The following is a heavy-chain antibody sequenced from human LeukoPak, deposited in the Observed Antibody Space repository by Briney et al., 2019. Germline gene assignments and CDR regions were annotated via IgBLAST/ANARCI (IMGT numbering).Heavy chain of an antibody. CDR2: IYHSGGT. D-gene: IGHD2-15*01. V-gene: IGHV4-38-2*01. J-gene: IGHJ4*02. CDR1: GYSISSGYY. Sequence: SETLSLTCAVSGYSISSGYYWGWIRQPPGKGLERIGSIYHSGGTYYNPSLKSRVTISVDTSKNQFSLKLSSVTAADTAVYYCARRCSGGSCYSTYFDYWGQGTLVTVSS. CDR3: ARRCSGGSCYSTYFDY.